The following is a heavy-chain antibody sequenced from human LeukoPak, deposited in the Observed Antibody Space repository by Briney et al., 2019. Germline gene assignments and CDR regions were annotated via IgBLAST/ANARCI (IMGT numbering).Heavy chain of an antibody. D-gene: IGHD3-9*01. CDR2: ISGSGGST. Sequence: GGSLRLSCAASGFTFSSYAMSWVRQAPGKGLEWVSAISGSGGSTYYADSVKGRFTISRDNSKNTLYLQMNSLRAEDTAVYYCAKDAKYYDILTGYDPYYFDYRGQGTLVTVSS. V-gene: IGHV3-23*01. J-gene: IGHJ4*02. CDR1: GFTFSSYA. CDR3: AKDAKYYDILTGYDPYYFDY.